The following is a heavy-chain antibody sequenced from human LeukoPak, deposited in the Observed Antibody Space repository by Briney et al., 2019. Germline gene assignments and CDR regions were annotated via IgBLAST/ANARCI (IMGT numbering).Heavy chain of an antibody. CDR3: ASALATPREDMDYYYYMDV. Sequence: SETLSLTCTVSGGSISSYYWSWIRQPPGKGLEWIGYIYYSGRTNYNPSLRSRVTISVDTSKNQFSLKLSSVTAADTAVYYCASALATPREDMDYYYYMDVWGKGTTVTVSS. D-gene: IGHD2-15*01. J-gene: IGHJ6*03. CDR2: IYYSGRT. V-gene: IGHV4-59*01. CDR1: GGSISSYY.